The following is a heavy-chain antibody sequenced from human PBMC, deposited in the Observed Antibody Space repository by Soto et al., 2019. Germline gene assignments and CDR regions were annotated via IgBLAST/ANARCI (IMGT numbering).Heavy chain of an antibody. CDR3: ARRGYGPGFPYYYGMDV. CDR2: IYYSGST. Sequence: SERLTLNCETVDSSISSSYGRWIRQPPGKGLEWIGYIYYSGSTNYNPSLKSRVTMSVDTPKNQFSLKLSSVTAADTAVYYCARRGYGPGFPYYYGMDVWGQGTTVT. V-gene: IGHV4-59*01. J-gene: IGHJ6*02. CDR1: DSSISSSY. D-gene: IGHD3-10*01.